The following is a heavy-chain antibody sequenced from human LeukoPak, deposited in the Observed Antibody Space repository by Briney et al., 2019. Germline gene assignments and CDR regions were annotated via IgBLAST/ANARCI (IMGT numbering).Heavy chain of an antibody. Sequence: GGSLRLSCAASGFTFSNYAMTWVRQAPGMGLEWVSSISGSGSSSYYADSVKGRFTVSRDNSKNTLHLQMNSLRAEDTAVYYRAKDFPYNVVDYWGQGTLVAVSS. CDR1: GFTFSNYA. D-gene: IGHD3-10*01. J-gene: IGHJ4*02. CDR2: ISGSGSSS. CDR3: AKDFPYNVVDY. V-gene: IGHV3-23*01.